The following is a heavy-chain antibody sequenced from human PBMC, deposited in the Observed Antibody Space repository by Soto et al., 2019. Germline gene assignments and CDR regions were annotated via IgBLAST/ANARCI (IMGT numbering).Heavy chain of an antibody. CDR3: VRDFGSSSEGGMDV. CDR1: GFTFSSYA. D-gene: IGHD6-6*01. Sequence: GGSLRLSCAASGFTFSSYAMHWGRQAPGKGLEWVAVISYDGSNKYYADSVKGRFTISRDNSKNTLYLQMNNLRGEDTAVYYCVRDFGSSSEGGMDVWGQGTTVTVSS. V-gene: IGHV3-30*14. J-gene: IGHJ6*02. CDR2: ISYDGSNK.